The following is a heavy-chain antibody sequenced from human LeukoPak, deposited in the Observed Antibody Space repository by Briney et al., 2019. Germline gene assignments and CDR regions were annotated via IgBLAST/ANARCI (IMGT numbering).Heavy chain of an antibody. CDR3: ARDPSYYYDSSGSD. J-gene: IGHJ4*02. CDR2: ISSSSSTI. V-gene: IGHV3-11*04. Sequence: PGGSLRLSCAASGFTFSDYYMSWIRQAPGKGLEWVSYISSSSSTIYYADSVKGRFTISRDNAKNSLYLQMNSLRDEDTAVYYCARDPSYYYDSSGSDWGQGTLVTVSS. CDR1: GFTFSDYY. D-gene: IGHD3-22*01.